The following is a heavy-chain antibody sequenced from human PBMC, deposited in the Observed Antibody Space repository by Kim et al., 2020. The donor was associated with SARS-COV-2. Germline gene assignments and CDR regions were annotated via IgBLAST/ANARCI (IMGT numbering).Heavy chain of an antibody. D-gene: IGHD6-13*01. CDR3: ARQLDYYYGMDV. Sequence: NYNPSLKSRVTISVDTSKNQFSLKLSSVTAADTAVYYCARQLDYYYGMDVWGQGTTVTVSS. J-gene: IGHJ6*02. V-gene: IGHV4-59*08.